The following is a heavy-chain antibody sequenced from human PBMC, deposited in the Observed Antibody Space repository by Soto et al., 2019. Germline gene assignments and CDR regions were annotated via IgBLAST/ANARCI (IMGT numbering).Heavy chain of an antibody. Sequence: EVQLVESGGGLVQPGGSLRLSCAASGFTFSSYWMHWVRQAPGKGLVWVSRINSDGSSTSYADSVKGRFTISRDNAKNTLYLQMNSLSGEDTAVYYCVRTSVVVAAATREDYWGKGTLVTVSS. CDR3: VRTSVVVAAATREDY. D-gene: IGHD2-15*01. J-gene: IGHJ4*02. V-gene: IGHV3-74*01. CDR2: INSDGSST. CDR1: GFTFSSYW.